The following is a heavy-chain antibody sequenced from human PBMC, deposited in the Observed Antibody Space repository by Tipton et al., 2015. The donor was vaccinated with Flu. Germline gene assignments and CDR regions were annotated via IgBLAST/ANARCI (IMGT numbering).Heavy chain of an antibody. J-gene: IGHJ4*02. CDR3: ARGSGSGTEMTFYV. D-gene: IGHD3-10*01. Sequence: TLSPTCSVSGGSISTTNSYWGWIRQPPGKGLEWIGSIDYSGSTFNNPSLNSRATISVDTSKNQFSLRLTSVTAADAAVYYCARGSGSGTEMTFYVWGPGTVVTVSS. CDR1: GGSISTTNSY. V-gene: IGHV4-39*07. CDR2: IDYSGST.